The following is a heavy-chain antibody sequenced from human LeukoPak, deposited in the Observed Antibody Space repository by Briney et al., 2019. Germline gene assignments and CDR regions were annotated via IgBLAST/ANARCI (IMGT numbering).Heavy chain of an antibody. V-gene: IGHV3-23*01. Sequence: GGSLRLSCTPSGFTFSNYAMSWVRQAPGKGLEWVSVIRGSGGSTNYADSVTGRFTISRENSKSTVFLHMSSLRAEDTAVYYCAKDIDDSVWHLLNSMDVWGEGTTVTVSS. J-gene: IGHJ6*03. CDR1: GFTFSNYA. CDR2: IRGSGGST. D-gene: IGHD1-26*01. CDR3: AKDIDDSVWHLLNSMDV.